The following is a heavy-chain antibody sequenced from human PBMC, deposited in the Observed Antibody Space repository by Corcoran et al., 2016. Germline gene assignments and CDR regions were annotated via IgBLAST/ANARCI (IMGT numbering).Heavy chain of an antibody. V-gene: IGHV3-30*03. J-gene: IGHJ4*02. Sequence: QVQLVESGGGVVQPGRSLRLSCAASGFTFSNYGMHWVRQAPGKGLEWVAVISYDGSNKYYADSVKGRFTISRDNSKNTLYLQMNSLRAEDTAVYYCARGETVEMATITRYWGQGTLVTVSS. CDR3: ARGETVEMATITRY. D-gene: IGHD5-12*01. CDR1: GFTFSNYG. CDR2: ISYDGSNK.